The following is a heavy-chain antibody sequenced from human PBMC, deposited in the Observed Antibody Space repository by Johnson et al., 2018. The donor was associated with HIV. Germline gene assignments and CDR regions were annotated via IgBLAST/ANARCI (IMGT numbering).Heavy chain of an antibody. CDR2: ISWNSGSI. V-gene: IGHV3-9*01. D-gene: IGHD2-15*01. CDR3: AKARVVGGFDAFDI. Sequence: EVQLVESGGGLVQPGRSLRLSCAASGFTFDDYAMHWVRQATGKGLEWVSGISWNSGSIGYADSVKGRFTISRDNAKNSLYLQMNSLRAEDTALYYCAKARVVGGFDAFDIWGQGTMVTVSS. J-gene: IGHJ3*02. CDR1: GFTFDDYA.